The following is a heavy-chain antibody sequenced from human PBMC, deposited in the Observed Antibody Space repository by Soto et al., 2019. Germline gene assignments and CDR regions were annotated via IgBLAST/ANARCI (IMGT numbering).Heavy chain of an antibody. V-gene: IGHV4-34*01. Sequence: SETLSLTCAVYGGSFSGYYWSWIRQPPGKGLEWIGEINHSGSTNYNPSLKSRVTISVXTXXXXFXLXLXXXTAAXTAVYYCARGAHSSGYYFYDYWGQGTLVTVSS. CDR3: ARGAHSSGYYFYDY. CDR1: GGSFSGYY. CDR2: INHSGST. D-gene: IGHD3-22*01. J-gene: IGHJ4*02.